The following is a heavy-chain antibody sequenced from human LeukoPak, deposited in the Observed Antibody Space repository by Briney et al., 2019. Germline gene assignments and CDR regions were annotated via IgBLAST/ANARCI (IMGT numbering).Heavy chain of an antibody. V-gene: IGHV4-39*07. CDR3: ARAGTVEMTPLDY. CDR1: GGSISSSSYY. Sequence: NTSETLSLTCTVSGGSISSSSYYWGWIRQPPGKGLEWIGSIYYSGSTYYNPSLKSRVTISVDTSKNQFSLKLSSMTAADTAVYYCARAGTVEMTPLDYWGQGTLVTVSS. J-gene: IGHJ4*02. D-gene: IGHD5-24*01. CDR2: IYYSGST.